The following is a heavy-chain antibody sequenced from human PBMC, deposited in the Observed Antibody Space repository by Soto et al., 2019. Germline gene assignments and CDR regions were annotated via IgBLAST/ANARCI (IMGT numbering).Heavy chain of an antibody. V-gene: IGHV3-66*01. D-gene: IGHD3-3*01. J-gene: IGHJ3*02. CDR2: IYSGGST. CDR1: GFTVSSNY. CDR3: ARDTQEITIFGVVITGDI. Sequence: EVQLVESGGGLVQPGGSLRLSCAASGFTVSSNYMSWVRQAPGKGLEWVSVIYSGGSTYYADSVKGRFTISRDNSKNTLYLKMNSLRAEETAVYYCARDTQEITIFGVVITGDIWGQGTMVTVSS.